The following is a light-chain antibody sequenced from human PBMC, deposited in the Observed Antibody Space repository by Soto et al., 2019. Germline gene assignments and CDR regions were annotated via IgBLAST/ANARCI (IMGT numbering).Light chain of an antibody. J-gene: IGLJ1*01. CDR1: SSDVGGHNY. CDR3: SSYTSSSTLEV. CDR2: DVS. Sequence: QSALTQPASVSGSPGQSITLSCTGTSSDVGGHNYVSWYQQHPGKAPKLMIYDVSNRPSGVSNRFSGYKSGNTASLTISGLQAEDEGDYYCSSYTSSSTLEVFGPGTKVTVL. V-gene: IGLV2-14*03.